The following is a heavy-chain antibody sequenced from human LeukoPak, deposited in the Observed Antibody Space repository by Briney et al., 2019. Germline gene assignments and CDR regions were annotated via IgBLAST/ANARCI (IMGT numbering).Heavy chain of an antibody. CDR1: GYTFSSYA. Sequence: SCKASGYTFSSYAMSWVRQAPGKGLEWVSAISGSGGSTYYADSAKGRFTISRDNSKNTLYLQMNSLRAEDTAVYYCAGDTTVTKYFDYWGQGTLVTVSS. D-gene: IGHD4-17*01. CDR3: AGDTTVTKYFDY. CDR2: ISGSGGST. J-gene: IGHJ4*02. V-gene: IGHV3-23*01.